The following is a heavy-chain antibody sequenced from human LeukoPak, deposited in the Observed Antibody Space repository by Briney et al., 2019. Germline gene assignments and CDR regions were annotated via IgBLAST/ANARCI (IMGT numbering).Heavy chain of an antibody. V-gene: IGHV3-30*02. Sequence: PGGSLRLSCAASGFTFSSYGMHWVRQAPGKGLEWVAFIRYDGSNKYYADSVKGRFTISRDNSKNTLYLQMNSLRAEDTAVYYCAKDYYYDSSGYYSGPDYFDYWGQGTLVTVSS. J-gene: IGHJ4*02. CDR3: AKDYYYDSSGYYSGPDYFDY. CDR1: GFTFSSYG. D-gene: IGHD3-22*01. CDR2: IRYDGSNK.